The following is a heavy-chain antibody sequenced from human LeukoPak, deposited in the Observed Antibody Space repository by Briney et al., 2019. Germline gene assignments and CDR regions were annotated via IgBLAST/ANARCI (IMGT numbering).Heavy chain of an antibody. Sequence: SETLSLTCIVSGVSISSSYYYWGWIRQPPGKGLEWIGSIYYSGSTYYNSSLKSRVTISIDTSKNQFSLKLSSVTAADTAVYYCARVTEWNDFDYWGQGTLVTVSS. CDR1: GVSISSSYYY. V-gene: IGHV4-39*07. CDR2: IYYSGST. J-gene: IGHJ4*02. D-gene: IGHD1-1*01. CDR3: ARVTEWNDFDY.